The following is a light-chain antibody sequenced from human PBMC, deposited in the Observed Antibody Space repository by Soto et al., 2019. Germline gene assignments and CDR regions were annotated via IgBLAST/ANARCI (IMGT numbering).Light chain of an antibody. CDR2: AAS. CDR3: QQSYSTPYT. Sequence: DIQMTQSPASLSASVGDRVTITCRASQSISSYLNWYQQKPGKAPKLLIFAASSLQSGVPSRFSGSASGTDFTLTISSLQAEDFATYYCQQSYSTPYTFGQGTKLEIK. V-gene: IGKV1-39*01. CDR1: QSISSY. J-gene: IGKJ2*01.